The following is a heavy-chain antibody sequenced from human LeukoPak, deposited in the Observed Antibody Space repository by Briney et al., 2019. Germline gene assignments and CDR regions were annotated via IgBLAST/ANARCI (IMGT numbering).Heavy chain of an antibody. Sequence: GGSLRLSCAASGFTFSSYGMHWVRQAPGKGLEWVAVISYDGSNKYYADSVKGRFTISGDNSKNTLYLQMNSLRAEDTAVYYCAKGLRGGNSVVDYWGQGTLVTVSS. CDR3: AKGLRGGNSVVDY. CDR1: GFTFSSYG. V-gene: IGHV3-30*18. J-gene: IGHJ4*02. CDR2: ISYDGSNK. D-gene: IGHD4-23*01.